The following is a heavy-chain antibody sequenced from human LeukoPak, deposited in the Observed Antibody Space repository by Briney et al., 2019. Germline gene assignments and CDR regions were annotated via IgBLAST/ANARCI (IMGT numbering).Heavy chain of an antibody. J-gene: IGHJ4*02. CDR1: GGTFSSYA. D-gene: IGHD2-21*02. V-gene: IGHV1-69*04. CDR2: IIPILGIA. CDR3: ARDQCGGDCYIDY. Sequence: SVKVSCKASGGTFSSYAISWVRQAPGQGLEWMGRIIPILGIANYAQKFQGRVTITADKSTSTAYMELSSLRSEDTAVYYCARDQCGGDCYIDYWGQGTLVTVSS.